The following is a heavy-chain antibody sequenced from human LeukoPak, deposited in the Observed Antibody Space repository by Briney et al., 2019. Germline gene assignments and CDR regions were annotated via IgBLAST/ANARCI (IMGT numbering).Heavy chain of an antibody. CDR2: IYSGGST. V-gene: IGHV3-66*01. D-gene: IGHD4-11*01. Sequence: GGSLRLPCAASGFTVSSYYMTWVRQAPGKGLEWVSVIYSGGSTYYADSVKGRVAISRDNSKNTVFLQMNSVRAEDTAVYYCARSYSNHLFGMDVWGQGTMVTVSS. CDR1: GFTVSSYY. CDR3: ARSYSNHLFGMDV. J-gene: IGHJ6*02.